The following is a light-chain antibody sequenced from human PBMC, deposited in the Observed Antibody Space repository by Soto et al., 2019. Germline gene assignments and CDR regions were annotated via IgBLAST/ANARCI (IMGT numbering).Light chain of an antibody. CDR3: TSYAPRKNVV. CDR1: SSDVGGYNF. V-gene: IGLV2-8*01. J-gene: IGLJ2*01. Sequence: QSALTQPPSASGSPGQSVTISCTGSSSDVGGYNFVSWYQQHPGKAPKLMIYEVSKRPSGVPDRFSGSKSGNTASLTVSGLQAEVGADYYSTSYAPRKNVVFGGGTKLTVL. CDR2: EVS.